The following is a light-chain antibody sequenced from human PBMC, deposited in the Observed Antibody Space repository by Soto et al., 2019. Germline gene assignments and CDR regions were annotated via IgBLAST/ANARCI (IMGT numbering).Light chain of an antibody. Sequence: IQLTQSPSSLSASVGDRVTITCRASQGISSYLGWYQQKPGKAPNLLIYDASTLHSGVPSRFSGGGSGTDFTLTISSLQPEDFATYYCPQVNVYPSTFGGGTKVDIK. J-gene: IGKJ4*01. CDR1: QGISSY. CDR2: DAS. V-gene: IGKV1-9*01. CDR3: PQVNVYPST.